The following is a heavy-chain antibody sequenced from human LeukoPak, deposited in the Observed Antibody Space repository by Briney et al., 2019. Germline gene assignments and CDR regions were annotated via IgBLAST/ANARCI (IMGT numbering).Heavy chain of an antibody. CDR1: GSTFSTYV. CDR2: ISSNGDNT. V-gene: IGHV3-64D*06. J-gene: IGHJ4*02. Sequence: GGSLRLSCSVSGSTFSTYVMHWVRQAPGKGLEYVSAISSNGDNTYYADSVKGRFTISRDNSKNTLYLQMSSLRADDTAVYYCVRGTGYWGQGTLVTVSS. CDR3: VRGTGY.